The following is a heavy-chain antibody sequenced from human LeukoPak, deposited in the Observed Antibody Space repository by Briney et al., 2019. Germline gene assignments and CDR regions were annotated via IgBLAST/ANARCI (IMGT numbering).Heavy chain of an antibody. CDR3: ARDIITMVREVNWFDP. CDR2: IYHSGST. D-gene: IGHD3-10*01. CDR1: GYSISSGYY. V-gene: IGHV4-38-2*02. J-gene: IGHJ5*02. Sequence: SETLSLTCTVSGYSISSGYYWGWIRQPPGKGLGWIGSIYHSGSTYYNPSLKSRVTISVDTSKNQFSLKLSSVTAADTAVYYCARDIITMVREVNWFDPWGQGTLVTVSS.